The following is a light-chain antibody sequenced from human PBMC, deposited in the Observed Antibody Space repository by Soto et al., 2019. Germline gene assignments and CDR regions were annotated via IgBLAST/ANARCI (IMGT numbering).Light chain of an antibody. CDR2: DAS. CDR1: QNINNY. J-gene: IGKJ1*01. CDR3: QQYSRYWT. Sequence: DIQMTQSPSSLSASVGDRVTITCQASQNINNYLNWYQQKPGRAPKLLIYDASNLEAGVPSRFRGSGSGTDFTFTISRLQTDDFATYYCQQYSRYWTFGQGTKVEIX. V-gene: IGKV1-33*01.